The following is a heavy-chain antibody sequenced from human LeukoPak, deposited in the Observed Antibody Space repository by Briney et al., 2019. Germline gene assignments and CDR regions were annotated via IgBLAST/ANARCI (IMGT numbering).Heavy chain of an antibody. CDR2: ISSDGSNK. J-gene: IGHJ4*02. V-gene: IGHV3-30*04. Sequence: TGGSLRLSCAASGFTFSSYAMHWVRLAPGKGLEWVAVISSDGSNKYYADSVKGRFTISRDNAKNTLYLQMNSLRAEDTAVYYCARAFCSGATCYSMDYWGQGTLVTVSS. CDR1: GFTFSSYA. CDR3: ARAFCSGATCYSMDY. D-gene: IGHD2-15*01.